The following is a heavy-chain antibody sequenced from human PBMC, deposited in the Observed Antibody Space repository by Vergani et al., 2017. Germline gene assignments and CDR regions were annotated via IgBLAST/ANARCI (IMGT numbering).Heavy chain of an antibody. D-gene: IGHD1-14*01. Sequence: QVQLVESGGGVVQPGRSLRLSCAASGFTFSSYGMHWVRQAPGKGLEWVAVIWYDGSNKYYADSVKGRFTISRDNSKNTLYLQMSSLRAEDTAVYYCARDRTYYYVDGWGKGTTVTVS. CDR2: IWYDGSNK. CDR3: ARDRTYYYVDG. CDR1: GFTFSSYG. V-gene: IGHV3-33*01. J-gene: IGHJ6*03.